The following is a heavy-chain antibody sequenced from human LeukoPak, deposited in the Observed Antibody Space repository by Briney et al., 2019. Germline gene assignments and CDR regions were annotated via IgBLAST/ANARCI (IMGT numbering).Heavy chain of an antibody. Sequence: GGSLRLSCAASGFTFSDYAMHWVRQAPGKGLEWVAVIWYDGSNEKYADSVKGQFTISRDNSKNTLYLQMNSLRAEDTAMYYCAREETGAFDFWGLGTMVPVSS. CDR3: AREETGAFDF. D-gene: IGHD3-9*01. CDR1: GFTFSDYA. CDR2: IWYDGSNE. J-gene: IGHJ3*01. V-gene: IGHV3-33*01.